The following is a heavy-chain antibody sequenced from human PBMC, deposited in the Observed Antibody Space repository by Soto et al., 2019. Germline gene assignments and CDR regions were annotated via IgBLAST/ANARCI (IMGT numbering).Heavy chain of an antibody. V-gene: IGHV2-5*02. CDR3: ADYVSTTPAGRFAP. CDR2: IYWDDDK. Sequence: QITLKESGPPLVKPTQTLTLTCTFSGLSLSTSGEAVGWIRQPPGKALEWLALIYWDDDKRYNPTLKTRLTIPKDTSKTPVALTPTSMDPVDTATYYCADYVSTTPAGRFAPWGQGIVVTVPS. CDR1: GLSLSTSGEA. J-gene: IGHJ5*02. D-gene: IGHD3-10*02.